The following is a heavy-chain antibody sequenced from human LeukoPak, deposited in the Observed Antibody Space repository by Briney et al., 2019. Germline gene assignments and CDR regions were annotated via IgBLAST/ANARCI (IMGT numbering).Heavy chain of an antibody. J-gene: IGHJ4*02. CDR1: GYTFTDYY. D-gene: IGHD3-9*01. CDR2: INPNSGGT. Sequence: ASVKVSCKASGYTFTDYYMHWVRQAPGQGLEWMGWINPNSGGTNYAQSFQGRVTMTRDTSVSTAYMELSRLRSDDTAVYYCARDLTGRSDYWGQGTLVTVSS. CDR3: ARDLTGRSDY. V-gene: IGHV1-2*02.